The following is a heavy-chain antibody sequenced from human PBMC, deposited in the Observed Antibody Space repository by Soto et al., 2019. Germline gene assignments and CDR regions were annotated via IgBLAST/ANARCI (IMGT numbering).Heavy chain of an antibody. CDR2: IRNGGSTK. CDR1: GFTFSSYG. J-gene: IGHJ4*02. D-gene: IGHD3-3*01. Sequence: PGGSLRLSCAASGFTFSSYGMHWVRQAPGKGLEWVADIRNGGSTKYYADSVKGRFTISRDNAKNSLYLQMNSLRDEDTAVYYCARVPATIFGVVKYYFDYWGQGTLVTVSS. V-gene: IGHV3-33*08. CDR3: ARVPATIFGVVKYYFDY.